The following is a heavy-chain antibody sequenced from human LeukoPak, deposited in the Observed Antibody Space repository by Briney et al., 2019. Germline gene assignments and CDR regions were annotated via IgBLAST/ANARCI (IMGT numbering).Heavy chain of an antibody. V-gene: IGHV3-23*01. D-gene: IGHD3-3*01. CDR3: AKEWRGQIEYNWFDP. J-gene: IGHJ5*02. CDR1: GFTFSGYA. Sequence: GGSLTLSCAASGFTFSGYAMSWVRQPPGKGLEWVSAISGSGGSTYYADPVKGRFTISRDNPKNTLYLQMNSLRAEDTAVYYCAKEWRGQIEYNWFDPWGQGTLVTVSS. CDR2: ISGSGGST.